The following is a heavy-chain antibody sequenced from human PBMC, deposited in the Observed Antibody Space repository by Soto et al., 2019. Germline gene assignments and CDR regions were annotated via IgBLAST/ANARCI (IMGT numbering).Heavy chain of an antibody. J-gene: IGHJ4*02. Sequence: QVQLVQSGAEVKKPGASVKVSCKASGYTFTHYYIHWVRQAPGQGLEWMGMINPSGGSPDYAQKFNGGVTLTTDTSTTTVYMEMSSLRSDDTAVYYCARPPFPGCINGVCYPCDHWGQGTLVTVSS. CDR3: ARPPFPGCINGVCYPCDH. CDR2: INPSGGSP. D-gene: IGHD2-8*01. CDR1: GYTFTHYY. V-gene: IGHV1-46*01.